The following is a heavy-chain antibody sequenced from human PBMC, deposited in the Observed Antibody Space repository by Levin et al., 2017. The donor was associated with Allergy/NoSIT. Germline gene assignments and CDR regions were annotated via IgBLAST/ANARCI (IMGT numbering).Heavy chain of an antibody. CDR2: MNPNSGNT. CDR1: GYTFTSYD. V-gene: IGHV1-8*01. Sequence: GESLKISCKASGYTFTSYDINWVRQATGQGLEWMGWMNPNSGNTGYAQKFQGRVTMTRNTSISTAYMELSSLRSEDTAVYYCASPQFMARGRDYWGQGTLVTVSS. J-gene: IGHJ4*02. D-gene: IGHD5-24*01. CDR3: ASPQFMARGRDY.